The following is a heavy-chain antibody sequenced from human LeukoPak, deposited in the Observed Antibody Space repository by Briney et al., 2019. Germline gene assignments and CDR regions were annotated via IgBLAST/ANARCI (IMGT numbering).Heavy chain of an antibody. J-gene: IGHJ6*02. V-gene: IGHV1-8*01. CDR2: MNPNSGNT. CDR3: AREGYDYGSGSYYPYWDYNYGMDV. D-gene: IGHD3-10*01. CDR1: GYTFTSYD. Sequence: ASVKVSCKASGYTFTSYDINWVRQATGQGLEWMGWMNPNSGNTGYAQKFQGRVTMTRNTSISTAYMELSSLRSEDTAVYYCAREGYDYGSGSYYPYWDYNYGMDVWGQGTTVTVSS.